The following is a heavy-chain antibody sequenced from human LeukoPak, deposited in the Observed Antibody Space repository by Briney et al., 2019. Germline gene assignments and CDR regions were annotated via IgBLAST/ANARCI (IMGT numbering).Heavy chain of an antibody. V-gene: IGHV3-7*01. J-gene: IGHJ4*02. CDR3: ATRYSSSWPSFDY. Sequence: GGSLRLSCAASGFTFNRYWMSWVRQAPGKGLEWVANIKQDGSGKYYVDSVKGRFTISRDNAKNSLYLQMNSLRAEDTAVYYCATRYSSSWPSFDYWGQGTLVTVSS. D-gene: IGHD6-13*01. CDR1: GFTFNRYW. CDR2: IKQDGSGK.